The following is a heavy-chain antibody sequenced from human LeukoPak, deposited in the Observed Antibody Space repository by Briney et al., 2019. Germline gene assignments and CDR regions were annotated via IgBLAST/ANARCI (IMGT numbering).Heavy chain of an antibody. CDR2: ISYDGSNK. Sequence: GGSLRLSCAASGFTFSSYGMHWVRQAPGKGLEWVAVISYDGSNKYYADSVKGRFTISRDNSKNTLYLQMNSLRAEDTAVYYCAKEGDYSYYYYYMDVWGKGTTVTVSS. CDR1: GFTFSSYG. CDR3: AKEGDYSYYYYYMDV. J-gene: IGHJ6*03. V-gene: IGHV3-30*18. D-gene: IGHD4-11*01.